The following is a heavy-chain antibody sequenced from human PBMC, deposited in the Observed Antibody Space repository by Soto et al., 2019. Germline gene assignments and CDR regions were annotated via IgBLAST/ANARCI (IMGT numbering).Heavy chain of an antibody. CDR2: ISGSGSLV. CDR3: TRDYDVLMTGFLERGDI. V-gene: IGHV3-11*01. J-gene: IGHJ4*02. Sequence: QVRLVESGGGLVKPGGSLRLACTGSGFTFSDSYMNWVRQAPGKGLEWLSQISGSGSLVFYADSVKGRFTISRDNAKDTVSLHLNNVRVADTATYYCTRDYDVLMTGFLERGDIGGQGTQVTVSS. D-gene: IGHD3-9*01. CDR1: GFTFSDSY.